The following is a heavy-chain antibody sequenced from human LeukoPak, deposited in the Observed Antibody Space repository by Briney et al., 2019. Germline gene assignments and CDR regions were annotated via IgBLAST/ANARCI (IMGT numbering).Heavy chain of an antibody. Sequence: GGSLRLSCAASGFTFSSYSMNWVRQAPGKGLEWVSYISSSSSTIYYADSVKGRFTISRDNAKNSLYLQMNSLRAEDTAVYYCARVGDILTGYYDYWGQGTLVTVSS. CDR1: GFTFSSYS. J-gene: IGHJ4*02. V-gene: IGHV3-48*01. D-gene: IGHD3-9*01. CDR3: ARVGDILTGYYDY. CDR2: ISSSSSTI.